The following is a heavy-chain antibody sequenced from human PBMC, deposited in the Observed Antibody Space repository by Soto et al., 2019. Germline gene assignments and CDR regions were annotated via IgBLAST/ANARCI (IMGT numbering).Heavy chain of an antibody. CDR1: GFSLSTTAVG. J-gene: IGHJ5*02. V-gene: IGHV2-5*02. D-gene: IGHD3-10*01. Sequence: QITLKESGPTLVKPTQTLTLTCTFSGFSLSTTAVGVGWIRQPPGKALEWLAIIYWDDDKHYSPSLKSRLTITKDTSKNQVVLTMTNMDPVDTATYYCARLGWFGYLNPPDHWGQGTLVTVSS. CDR3: ARLGWFGYLNPPDH. CDR2: IYWDDDK.